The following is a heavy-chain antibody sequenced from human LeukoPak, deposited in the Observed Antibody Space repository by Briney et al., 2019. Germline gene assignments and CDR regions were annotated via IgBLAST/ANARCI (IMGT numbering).Heavy chain of an antibody. CDR3: ARDRGGSYRYRDAFDI. CDR2: IKQDGSEK. D-gene: IGHD1-26*01. Sequence: GGSLRLPCTPSGFTFSSYLMSWVRQVPGKGLEWVANIKQDGSEKNYVDSVKGRFTISRDNAKNSLYLQMNSLRAEDTAVYYCARDRGGSYRYRDAFDIWGQGTMVTVSS. J-gene: IGHJ3*02. CDR1: GFTFSSYL. V-gene: IGHV3-7*01.